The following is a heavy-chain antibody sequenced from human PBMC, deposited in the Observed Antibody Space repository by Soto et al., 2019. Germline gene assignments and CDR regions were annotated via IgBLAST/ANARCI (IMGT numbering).Heavy chain of an antibody. D-gene: IGHD3-22*01. Sequence: EVHVVESGGGLVKPGGSLRLSCVASGFTFSLYSMNWVRQAPGKGLEWVSSISTSSSYIYYADSVLGRFTISRDNAQKSLSLPMDGRRAADTAVYYCARDRGPWGYYYDSSGDYVCDYWGQGTRVTVSS. CDR2: ISTSSSYI. V-gene: IGHV3-21*01. J-gene: IGHJ4*02. CDR3: ARDRGPWGYYYDSSGDYVCDY. CDR1: GFTFSLYS.